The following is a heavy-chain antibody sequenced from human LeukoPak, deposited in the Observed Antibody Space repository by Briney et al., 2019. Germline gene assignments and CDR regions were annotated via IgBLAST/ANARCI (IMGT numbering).Heavy chain of an antibody. Sequence: SETLSLTCTVSGGSISSSNDYWGWIRQPPGKGLEWIGNINYSGSTYYNPSLKSRVTISVDTSKNQFSLKLSSVTAADTAVYYCAFRRIAARPLGAFDIWGQGTMVTVSS. J-gene: IGHJ3*02. D-gene: IGHD6-6*01. V-gene: IGHV4-39*07. CDR3: AFRRIAARPLGAFDI. CDR1: GGSISSSNDY. CDR2: INYSGST.